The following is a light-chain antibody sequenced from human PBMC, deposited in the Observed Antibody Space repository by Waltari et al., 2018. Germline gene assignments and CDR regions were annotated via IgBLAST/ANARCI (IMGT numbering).Light chain of an antibody. J-gene: IGKJ2*01. V-gene: IGKV1-33*01. CDR3: QQFHSLPYT. CDR1: QDITTS. Sequence: DIKMTQSPSSLSASVGDRVTFTSQATQDITTSLSWFQQKPGEAPRLLIYDASTLQPGVPSRFSGTGSATGFSLTITSLQLDDSATYYCQQFHSLPYTFARGTKLHIK. CDR2: DAS.